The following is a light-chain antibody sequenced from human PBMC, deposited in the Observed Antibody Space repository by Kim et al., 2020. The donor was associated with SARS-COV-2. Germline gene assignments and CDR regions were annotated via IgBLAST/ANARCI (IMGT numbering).Light chain of an antibody. J-gene: IGKJ2*03. CDR3: QQYSNWPPYS. Sequence: VSPGEIASFSCRASESVRRNVAWYQQKPGQAPRLLIYGGSTRATGIPAKFSGSGWGTEFTLTISSLQSDDSAVYYCQQYSNWPPYSFGQGTKLEI. V-gene: IGKV3D-15*01. CDR1: ESVRRN. CDR2: GGS.